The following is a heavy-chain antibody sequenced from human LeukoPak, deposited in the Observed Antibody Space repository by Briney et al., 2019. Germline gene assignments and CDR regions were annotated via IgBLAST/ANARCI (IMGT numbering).Heavy chain of an antibody. CDR1: GGSISSYY. J-gene: IGHJ2*01. CDR3: ATDYGGNSDWYFDL. CDR2: ISPSGST. D-gene: IGHD4-23*01. Sequence: SETLSLTCTVSGGSISSYYWSWIWQPPGKGLEWTGYISPSGSTNYNPSLKSRVTISVDTSKRHISLRLSSVTAADTAVYYCATDYGGNSDWYFDLWGRGTLVTVSS. V-gene: IGHV4-4*08.